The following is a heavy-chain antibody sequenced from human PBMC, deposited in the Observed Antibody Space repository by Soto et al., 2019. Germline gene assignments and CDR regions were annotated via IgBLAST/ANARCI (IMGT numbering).Heavy chain of an antibody. CDR3: ARHPFVAAGTRWFDP. J-gene: IGHJ5*02. V-gene: IGHV4-39*01. D-gene: IGHD1-1*01. Sequence: PSETLSLTCTVSGGSISSSSYYWGWIRQPPGKGLEWIGSIYYSGSTYYNPSLKSRVTISVDTSKNQFSLKLSSVTAADTAVYYCARHPFVAAGTRWFDPWGQGTLVTVSS. CDR1: GGSISSSSYY. CDR2: IYYSGST.